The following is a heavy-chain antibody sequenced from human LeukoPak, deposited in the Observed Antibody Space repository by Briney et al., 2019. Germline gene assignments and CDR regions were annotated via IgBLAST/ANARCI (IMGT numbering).Heavy chain of an antibody. CDR3: ARDPYSGSYVDYYYYYYMDV. Sequence: PGGSLRLSCAASGFIFSSYWMSWVRQAPGKGLEWVANIKQDGSEKYYVDSVKGRFTISRDNAKNSLYLQMNSLRAEDTAVYYCARDPYSGSYVDYYYYYYMDVWGKGTTVTISS. J-gene: IGHJ6*03. CDR1: GFIFSSYW. V-gene: IGHV3-7*01. CDR2: IKQDGSEK. D-gene: IGHD6-13*01.